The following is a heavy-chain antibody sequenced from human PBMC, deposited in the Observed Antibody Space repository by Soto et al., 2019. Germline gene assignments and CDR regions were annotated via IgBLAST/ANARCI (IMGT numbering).Heavy chain of an antibody. V-gene: IGHV4-39*01. CDR3: ASGYSSSWYGYYYYGVEV. J-gene: IGHJ6*02. CDR1: GGYIISSSYY. CDR2: IYYSGST. Sequence: EPLTLTSSHAGGYIISSSYYWGWIRQPPGKGLEWIGSIYYSGSTYYNPSLKSRVTISVDTSKNQFSLKLRCVSEADTALYYCASGYSSSWYGYYYYGVEVWGQGTTVTVSS. D-gene: IGHD6-13*01.